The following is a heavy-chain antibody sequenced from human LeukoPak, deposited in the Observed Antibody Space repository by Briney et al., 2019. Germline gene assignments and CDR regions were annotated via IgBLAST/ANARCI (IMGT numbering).Heavy chain of an antibody. CDR1: GYSFTSYW. CDR3: ARLPWLLAHYYYGMDV. J-gene: IGHJ6*04. D-gene: IGHD5-18*01. Sequence: GESLKISCKGSGYSFTSYWISWVCQMPGKGLEWMGRIDPSDSYTNYSPSFQGHVTISADKSISTAYLQWSSLKASDTAMYYCARLPWLLAHYYYGMDVWGKGTTVTVSS. CDR2: IDPSDSYT. V-gene: IGHV5-10-1*01.